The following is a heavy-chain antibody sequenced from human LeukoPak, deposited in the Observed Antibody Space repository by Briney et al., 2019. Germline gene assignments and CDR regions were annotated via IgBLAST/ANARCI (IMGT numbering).Heavy chain of an antibody. CDR1: GGSFSGYY. D-gene: IGHD1-26*01. Sequence: MASETLSLTCAVYGGSFSGYYWSWIRQPPGKGLEWIGEINHSGSTNYNPSLKSRVTISVDTSKNQFSLKLSSVTAADTAFYYCASQGHHGKIVGTTLSYFYMDVWGKGTTVTVPS. CDR3: ASQGHHGKIVGTTLSYFYMDV. V-gene: IGHV4-34*01. CDR2: INHSGST. J-gene: IGHJ6*03.